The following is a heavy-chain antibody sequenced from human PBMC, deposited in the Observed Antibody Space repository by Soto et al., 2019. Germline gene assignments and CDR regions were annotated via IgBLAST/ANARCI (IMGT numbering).Heavy chain of an antibody. D-gene: IGHD3-10*01. J-gene: IGHJ4*02. CDR2: ISSSSSTI. V-gene: IGHV3-48*01. CDR1: GFTFSSYS. CDR3: AREKIPYYYGSGSIDY. Sequence: PGGSLRLSCAASGFTFSSYSMNWVRQAPGKGLEWVSYISSSSSTIYYADSVKGRFTISRDNAKNSLYLQMNSLRAEDTAVYYCAREKIPYYYGSGSIDYWGQGTLVTVSS.